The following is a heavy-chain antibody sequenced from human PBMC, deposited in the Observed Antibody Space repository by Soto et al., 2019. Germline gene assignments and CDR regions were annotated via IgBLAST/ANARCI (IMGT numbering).Heavy chain of an antibody. CDR1: GFSLSTSGVG. CDR3: AHSAENCSGGSCYEIFDY. V-gene: IGHV2-5*02. J-gene: IGHJ4*02. CDR2: IYWDDDK. D-gene: IGHD2-15*01. Sequence: QITLKESGPTLVKPTQTLTLTCTFSGFSLSTSGVGVGWIRQPPGKALEWLALIYWDDDKRYSPSLKSRLTITKDTAKNQVVLTMTNKDPVDKATYYCAHSAENCSGGSCYEIFDYRGQGTLVTVSS.